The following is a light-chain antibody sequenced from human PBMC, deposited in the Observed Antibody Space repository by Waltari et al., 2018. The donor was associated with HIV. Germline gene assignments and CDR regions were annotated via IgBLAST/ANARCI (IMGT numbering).Light chain of an antibody. CDR2: GSE. V-gene: IGLV1-40*01. Sequence: QSVLTQPPSVSGAPGQRVTIPCTGSSSNIGAGYDAPAYQQPPGAAPKLLIYGSEYRPSGVPDRFAGSRSGSAASLAITGLQAEDEADYYCQSYDSSLGDWVFGGGTKLTVL. CDR3: QSYDSSLGDWV. J-gene: IGLJ3*02. CDR1: SSNIGAGYD.